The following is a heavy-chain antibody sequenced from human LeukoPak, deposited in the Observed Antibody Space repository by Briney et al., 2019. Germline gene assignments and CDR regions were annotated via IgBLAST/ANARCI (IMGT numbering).Heavy chain of an antibody. CDR3: ATMVRGVIDGGFVADY. D-gene: IGHD3-10*01. J-gene: IGHJ4*02. CDR1: GYTFTSYG. Sequence: ASVKVSCKASGYTFTSYGISWVRQAPGQGLEWMGWISAYNGNTNYAQKLQGRVTMTTDTSTSTAYMELRSLRSDDTAVYYCATMVRGVIDGGFVADYWGQGTLVTVSS. V-gene: IGHV1-18*01. CDR2: ISAYNGNT.